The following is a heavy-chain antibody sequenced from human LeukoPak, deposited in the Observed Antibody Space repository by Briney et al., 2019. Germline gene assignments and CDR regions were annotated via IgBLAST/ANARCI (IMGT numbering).Heavy chain of an antibody. CDR1: GGTFSSYA. Sequence: GASVKVSCKASGGTFSSYAISWVRQAPGQGLEWMGGIIPIFGTANYAQKFQGRVTITTDESASTAYMELSSLRSEDTAVYYCARGGPWDGYNYGTFDIWGQGTMVTVSS. D-gene: IGHD5-24*01. CDR3: ARGGPWDGYNYGTFDI. CDR2: IIPIFGTA. V-gene: IGHV1-69*05. J-gene: IGHJ3*02.